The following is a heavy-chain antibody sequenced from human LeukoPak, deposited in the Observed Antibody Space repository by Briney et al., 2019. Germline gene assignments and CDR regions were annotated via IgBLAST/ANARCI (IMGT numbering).Heavy chain of an antibody. J-gene: IGHJ6*04. CDR2: INHSGST. D-gene: IGHD2-15*01. Sequence: SETLSLTCAVYGGSFSGYYWSWIRQPPGKGLEWIGEINHSGSTNYNPSLKSRVTISVDTSKNQFSLKLSSVTAADTAVYYCASEPRILYYGMDVWGKGTTVTVSS. CDR3: ASEPRILYYGMDV. CDR1: GGSFSGYY. V-gene: IGHV4-34*01.